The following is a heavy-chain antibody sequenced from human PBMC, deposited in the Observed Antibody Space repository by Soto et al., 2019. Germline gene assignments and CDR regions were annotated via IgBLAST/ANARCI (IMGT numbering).Heavy chain of an antibody. CDR3: AKDRADSWTMAV. J-gene: IGHJ6*04. CDR1: GFTFSNYG. Sequence: EVQLLESGGHLVQPGGSLRLSCAASGFTFSNYGVSWVRQAPGKGLEWVSNIDGAGIRMVYADSVTGRFTISRDNSKNTLYLQMNSLRAEDTAVYYCAKDRADSWTMAVWGKGTGVAVPS. D-gene: IGHD3-10*01. CDR2: IDGAGIRM. V-gene: IGHV3-23*01.